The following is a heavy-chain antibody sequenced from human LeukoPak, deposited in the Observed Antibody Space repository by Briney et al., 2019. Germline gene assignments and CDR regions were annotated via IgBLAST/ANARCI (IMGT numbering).Heavy chain of an antibody. Sequence: GGSLRLSCAASAFTFSGSTMHWVRQSTGKGLEWIGCIRNKVNSYATAYAASVQGRFTISRDDSKNMAYLQMNSLKAEDTAVYYCASQKAWYASSGYYDAFDIWGQGTMVTVS. CDR2: IRNKVNSYAT. J-gene: IGHJ3*02. CDR3: ASQKAWYASSGYYDAFDI. V-gene: IGHV3-73*01. CDR1: AFTFSGST. D-gene: IGHD3-22*01.